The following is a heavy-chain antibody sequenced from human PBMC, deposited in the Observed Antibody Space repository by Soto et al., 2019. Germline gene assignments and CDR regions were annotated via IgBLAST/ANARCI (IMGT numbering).Heavy chain of an antibody. V-gene: IGHV1-69*13. CDR3: ARDSSGYDSNPID. CDR1: GGTFSSYA. J-gene: IGHJ4*02. D-gene: IGHD5-12*01. Sequence: SVKVSCKASGGTFSSYAISWVRQAPGQGLEWMGGIIPIFGTANYAQKFQGRVTITADESTSTAYMELSSLRSEDTAVYYCARDSSGYDSNPIDWGQGTLVTVSS. CDR2: IIPIFGTA.